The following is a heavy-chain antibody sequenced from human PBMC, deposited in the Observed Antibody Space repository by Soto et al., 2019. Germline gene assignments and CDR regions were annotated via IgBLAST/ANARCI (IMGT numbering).Heavy chain of an antibody. CDR3: AGGVGSSSPNYYYYGMDV. V-gene: IGHV3-23*01. Sequence: GGSLRLSCAASGFTFSSYAMSWVRQAPGKGLEWVSAISGSGGSTYYAGSVKGRFTISRDNSKNTLYLQMNSLRAEDTAVYYCAGGVGSSSPNYYYYGMDVWGQGTTVTVSS. D-gene: IGHD6-6*01. CDR1: GFTFSSYA. CDR2: ISGSGGST. J-gene: IGHJ6*02.